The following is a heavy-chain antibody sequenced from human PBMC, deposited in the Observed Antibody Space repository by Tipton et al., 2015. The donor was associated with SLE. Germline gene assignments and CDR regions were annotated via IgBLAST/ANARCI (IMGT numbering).Heavy chain of an antibody. CDR3: ARDRRGWYFDL. D-gene: IGHD3-10*01. Sequence: TLSLTCTVSGGSISSGSYYWSWIRQPAGKGLEWIGRIYTSGSTNYNPSHKSRVTISVDTSKNQFSLKLSSVTAADTAVYYCARDRRGWYFDLWGRGTLVTVSS. V-gene: IGHV4-61*02. CDR2: IYTSGST. CDR1: GGSISSGSYY. J-gene: IGHJ2*01.